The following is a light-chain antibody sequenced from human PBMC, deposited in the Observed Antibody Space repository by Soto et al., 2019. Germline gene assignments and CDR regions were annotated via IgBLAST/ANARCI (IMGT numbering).Light chain of an antibody. V-gene: IGKV3-20*01. CDR3: HQYGTSPRT. Sequence: EIVLSQSPDTLSLSPGERATLSCRASQRVTNSYLAWYQQKPGQAPRLLIFGASSRATGIPDRFSGSGSGTDFPLTISSLEPEDFALYFCHQYGTSPRTFGPGTKVEF. CDR1: QRVTNSY. CDR2: GAS. J-gene: IGKJ1*01.